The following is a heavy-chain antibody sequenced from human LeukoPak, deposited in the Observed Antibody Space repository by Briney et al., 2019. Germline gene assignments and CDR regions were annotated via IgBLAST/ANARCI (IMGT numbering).Heavy chain of an antibody. D-gene: IGHD3-16*02. V-gene: IGHV3-23*01. J-gene: IGHJ4*02. CDR3: ARVVGVWVYYRQYGFGY. CDR2: ITSSGSAT. Sequence: AGSLRLSCAASGFTFSKNAMSWVRRAPGKGLEWVSSITSSGSATCYADSVKGRFTISRDNSKNTLYLQMNGLRAEDTAVYYCARVVGVWVYYRQYGFGYWGQETLGTVSS. CDR1: GFTFSKNA.